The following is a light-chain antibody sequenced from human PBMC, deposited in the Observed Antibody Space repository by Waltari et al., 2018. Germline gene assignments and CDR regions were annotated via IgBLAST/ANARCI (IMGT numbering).Light chain of an antibody. CDR1: SSDVGGYNY. CDR3: SSYTSSSTV. CDR2: DVS. V-gene: IGLV2-14*03. J-gene: IGLJ2*01. Sequence: QSALTPPASVSGSPGQSITISCTGTSSDVGGYNYFSWYQQHPGKAPKLMIYDVSNRPSGVSNRFSGSKSGNTASLTISGLQAEDEADYYCSSYTSSSTVFGGGTKLTVL.